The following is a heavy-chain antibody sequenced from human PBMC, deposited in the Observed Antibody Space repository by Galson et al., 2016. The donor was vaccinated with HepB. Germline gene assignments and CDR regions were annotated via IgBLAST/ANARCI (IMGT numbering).Heavy chain of an antibody. CDR2: INYVGRT. J-gene: IGHJ6*02. V-gene: IGHV4-34*01. D-gene: IGHD4-11*01. CDR1: GASLRDYY. CDR3: AKAVTTVTPHNSNDLDV. Sequence: SETLSLTCAVSGASLRDYYWSWVRQPPGMGLQWIGEINYVGRTNYSPSLKSRVTISINMSKNQFYLNLGSVTAADTAVYYCAKAVTTVTPHNSNDLDVWGQGTTVIVSS.